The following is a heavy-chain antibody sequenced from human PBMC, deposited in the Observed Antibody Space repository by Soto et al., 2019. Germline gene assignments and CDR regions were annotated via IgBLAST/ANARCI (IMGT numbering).Heavy chain of an antibody. D-gene: IGHD3-16*01. J-gene: IGHJ4*02. V-gene: IGHV3-7*03. Sequence: GALRLACSASGFSFSRFWMSWVRQTPGKGLEWVANINEDGSEKFFADSVKGRFTISRDNAKNSLSLQMNSLTADDTAVYYCARTGWPQSSYYFDYWGQGTLVTVSS. CDR2: INEDGSEK. CDR1: GFSFSRFW. CDR3: ARTGWPQSSYYFDY.